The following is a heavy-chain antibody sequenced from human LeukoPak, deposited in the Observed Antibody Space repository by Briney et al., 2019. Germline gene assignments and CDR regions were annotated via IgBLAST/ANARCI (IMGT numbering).Heavy chain of an antibody. J-gene: IGHJ4*02. Sequence: GGSLRLSCAASGFTFSSYWMSWVRQAPGKGLEWVANIKQDGSEKYYVDSGKGRFTISRDNAKNSLYLQMNSLRAEDTAVYYCARDGTTSYDFWSGYYGIDYWGQGALVTVSS. CDR2: IKQDGSEK. CDR3: ARDGTTSYDFWSGYYGIDY. V-gene: IGHV3-7*01. CDR1: GFTFSSYW. D-gene: IGHD3-3*01.